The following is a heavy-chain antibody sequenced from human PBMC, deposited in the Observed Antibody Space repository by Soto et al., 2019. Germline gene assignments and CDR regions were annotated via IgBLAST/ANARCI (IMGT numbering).Heavy chain of an antibody. CDR3: AGSGVPEGTQYSYYYYGMDV. CDR2: ISYDGSNK. D-gene: IGHD2-2*01. V-gene: IGHV3-30*03. CDR1: EITFSSYG. Sequence: PGGSLRLSCAASEITFSSYGMHWVRQAPGKGLEWVAVISYDGSNKYYADSVKGRFTISRDNSKNTLYLQMNSLRAEDTAVYYCAGSGVPEGTQYSYYYYGMDVWGQGTTVTVSS. J-gene: IGHJ6*02.